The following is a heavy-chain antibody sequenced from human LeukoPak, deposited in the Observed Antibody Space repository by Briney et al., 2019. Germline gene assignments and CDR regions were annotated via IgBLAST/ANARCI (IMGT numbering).Heavy chain of an antibody. CDR2: ISSSGSTI. CDR3: ARAFKYSMSGYYFDY. Sequence: GGSLRLSCAASGFTFSSYKMNWVRQAPGKGLEWVSYISSSGSTIYYADSVKGRFTISRDNAKNSLYLQMSSLRAEDTALYYCARAFKYSMSGYYFDYWGQGTLVTVSS. D-gene: IGHD2-21*01. V-gene: IGHV3-48*03. CDR1: GFTFSSYK. J-gene: IGHJ4*02.